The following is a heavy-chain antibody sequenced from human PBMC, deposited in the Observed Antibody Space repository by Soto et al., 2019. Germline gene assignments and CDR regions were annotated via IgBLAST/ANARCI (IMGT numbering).Heavy chain of an antibody. D-gene: IGHD3-16*01. CDR2: IYWDDDK. CDR1: GFSLTSRPVG. J-gene: IGHJ4*02. CDR3: AHRRNYDGSWNEGVFDY. Sequence: QITLKESGPPLVKPTQTLTLTCTFSGFSLTSRPVGVGWVRQPPGKALEWLAFIYWDDDKRYSPSLRSPLTVTKDASKNQVVLTLTTMDPVDTATYYCAHRRNYDGSWNEGVFDYWGQGILVTVSS. V-gene: IGHV2-5*02.